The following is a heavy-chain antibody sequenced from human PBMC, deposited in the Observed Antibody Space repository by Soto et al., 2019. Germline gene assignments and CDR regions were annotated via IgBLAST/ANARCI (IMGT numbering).Heavy chain of an antibody. J-gene: IGHJ4*02. V-gene: IGHV3-21*01. Sequence: PGGPLRLSCAASAFTFSSYSMNWVRQAAGKGLEWVSSISSSSSYIYYADSVKGRFTISRDNAKNSLYLQMNSLRAEDTAVYYCARTDSGYDWVDYFDYWGQGTLVTVSS. D-gene: IGHD5-12*01. CDR3: ARTDSGYDWVDYFDY. CDR2: ISSSSSYI. CDR1: AFTFSSYS.